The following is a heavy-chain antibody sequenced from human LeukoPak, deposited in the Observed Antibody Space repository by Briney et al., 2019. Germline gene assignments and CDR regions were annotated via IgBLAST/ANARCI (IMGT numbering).Heavy chain of an antibody. CDR1: GVTLSSYE. Sequence: GGALRLSRAASGVTLSSYEKKLGRQAPGEGVEWGLYISSSGSTIYYADSVKGRFTISRDNAKNSLYLQMNSLRAEDTAVYYCARGLAAAGTNWFDPWGQGTLVTVSS. V-gene: IGHV3-48*03. D-gene: IGHD6-13*01. CDR2: ISSSGSTI. J-gene: IGHJ5*02. CDR3: ARGLAAAGTNWFDP.